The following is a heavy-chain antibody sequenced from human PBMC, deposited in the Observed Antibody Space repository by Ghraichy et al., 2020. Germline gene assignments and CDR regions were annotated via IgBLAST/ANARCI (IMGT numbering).Heavy chain of an antibody. CDR2: IYYSGST. V-gene: IGHV4-39*01. D-gene: IGHD6-19*01. Sequence: GSLSLTCTVSGGSISSSSYYWGWIRQPPGKGLEWIGSIYYSGSTYYNPSLKSRVTISVDTSKNQFSLKLSSVTAADTAVYYCARHKRYSSGPRQAFDIWGQGTMVTVSS. CDR1: GGSISSSSYY. J-gene: IGHJ3*02. CDR3: ARHKRYSSGPRQAFDI.